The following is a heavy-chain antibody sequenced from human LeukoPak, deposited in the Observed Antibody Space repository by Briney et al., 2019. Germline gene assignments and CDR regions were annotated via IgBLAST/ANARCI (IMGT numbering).Heavy chain of an antibody. CDR1: GGSISSSTYY. D-gene: IGHD3-22*01. Sequence: PSETLSLTCTVSGGSISSSTYYWGWIRQPPGKGLEWIGSMYNSGSTYYNPSLKSRVTISVDTSKNQFSLKLSSVTAADTAVYYCARTSDYSDSSGCYFPNWFDPWGPGTLVTVSS. CDR2: MYNSGST. CDR3: ARTSDYSDSSGCYFPNWFDP. V-gene: IGHV4-39*07. J-gene: IGHJ5*02.